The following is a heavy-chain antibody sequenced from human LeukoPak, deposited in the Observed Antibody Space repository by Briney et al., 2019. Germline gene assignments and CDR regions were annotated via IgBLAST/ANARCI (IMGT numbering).Heavy chain of an antibody. Sequence: QSGGSLRLSCAASGFTFSSYAMHWVRQAPGKGLEWVAVISYDGSNKYYADSVKGRFTISRDNSKNTLYLQMNSLRAEDTAVYYCALIPPRWSFDLWGRGTLVTVSS. J-gene: IGHJ2*01. V-gene: IGHV3-30-3*01. CDR1: GFTFSSYA. D-gene: IGHD2-15*01. CDR3: ALIPPRWSFDL. CDR2: ISYDGSNK.